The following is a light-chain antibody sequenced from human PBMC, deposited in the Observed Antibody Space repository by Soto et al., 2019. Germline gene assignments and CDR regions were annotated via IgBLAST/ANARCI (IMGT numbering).Light chain of an antibody. V-gene: IGLV6-57*04. CDR3: SSYAGSNNVV. Sequence: NFMLTQPHSVSESPGKTVTISCTRSSGSIASNYVQWYQQRPGSAPTTVIYEVSKRPSGVPDRFSGSKSGNTASLTVSGLQAEDEADYYCSSYAGSNNVVFGGGTKLTVL. CDR1: SGSIASNY. CDR2: EVS. J-gene: IGLJ2*01.